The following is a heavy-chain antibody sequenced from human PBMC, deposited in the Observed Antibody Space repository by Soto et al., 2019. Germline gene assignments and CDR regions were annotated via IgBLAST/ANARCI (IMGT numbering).Heavy chain of an antibody. J-gene: IGHJ5*02. CDR2: IYWDDDK. CDR3: AHSLGEVPKSLIWFDP. D-gene: IGHD3-16*01. V-gene: IGHV2-5*02. Sequence: QITLKESGPTLVNPTQTLTLTCTFSGFSLSTSGGGVGWCRQPPGKALERLAIIYWDDDKRYSPSLKSRLTITKDTSKNQVVLTMTNMDPVDTATYYFAHSLGEVPKSLIWFDPWGQGTLVTVS. CDR1: GFSLSTSGGG.